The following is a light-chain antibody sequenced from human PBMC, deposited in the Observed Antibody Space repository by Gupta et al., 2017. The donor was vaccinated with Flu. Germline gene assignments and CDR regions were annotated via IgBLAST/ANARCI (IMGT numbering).Light chain of an antibody. J-gene: IGLJ3*02. Sequence: QTVVTQEPSFPVSPGGTVTLTCALSSGSVSTSYYPSWYQQTPGQAPRTLIYSTNTRSSGVPDRFSGSILGNKAALTITGAQADDESDYYCVLYMGSGIWVFGGGTKLTVL. CDR2: STN. CDR3: VLYMGSGIWV. V-gene: IGLV8-61*01. CDR1: SGSVSTSYY.